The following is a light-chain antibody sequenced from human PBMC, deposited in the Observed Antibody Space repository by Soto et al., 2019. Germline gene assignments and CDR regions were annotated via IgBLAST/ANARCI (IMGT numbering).Light chain of an antibody. CDR3: SSYTGSNNPYV. CDR1: SSDVGGYNY. Sequence: QSVLTQPPSASGSPGQSVTISCTGTSSDVGGYNYVSWYQQYPGKAPKIMIYEVSKRPSGVPDRFSGSKSGNTASLTVSGLQAEDAAEYFCSSYTGSNNPYVFGTGTKVTVL. CDR2: EVS. V-gene: IGLV2-8*01. J-gene: IGLJ1*01.